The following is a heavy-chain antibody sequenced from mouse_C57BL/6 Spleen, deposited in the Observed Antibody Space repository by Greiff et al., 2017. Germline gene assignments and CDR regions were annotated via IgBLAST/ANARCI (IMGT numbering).Heavy chain of an antibody. J-gene: IGHJ4*01. D-gene: IGHD4-1*02. Sequence: VQLQQSGAELVRPGASVTLSCKASGYTFTDYEMHWVKQTPVHGLEWIGAIDPETGGTAYNQKFKGKAILTADKSSSTAYMELRSLTSEDSAVYYCTRGSTGTGYYAMDYWGQGTSVTVSS. CDR1: GYTFTDYE. CDR2: IDPETGGT. CDR3: TRGSTGTGYYAMDY. V-gene: IGHV1-15*01.